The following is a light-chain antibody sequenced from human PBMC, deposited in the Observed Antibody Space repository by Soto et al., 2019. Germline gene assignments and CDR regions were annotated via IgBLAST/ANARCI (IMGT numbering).Light chain of an antibody. J-gene: IGKJ1*01. Sequence: ETVMTQSPATLSVSPVERATLSCMASQSVSNNLAWYQQKPGQAPRLLIYGASTRATGIPARFSGSGSGTEFTLIISSLQSEDSAVYYCQQYNSWLWTFGQGTKVDIK. CDR1: QSVSNN. CDR2: GAS. CDR3: QQYNSWLWT. V-gene: IGKV3-15*01.